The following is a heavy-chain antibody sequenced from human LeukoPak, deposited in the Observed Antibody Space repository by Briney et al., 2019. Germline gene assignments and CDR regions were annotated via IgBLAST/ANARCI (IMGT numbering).Heavy chain of an antibody. Sequence: SETLSLTRAVYGGSFSGYYWSWIRQPPGKGLEWIGEINHSGSTNYNPSLKSRVTISVDTSKNQFSLKLSSVTAADTAVYYCARRGGYYDSSGYYRRWFDPWGQGTLVTVSS. D-gene: IGHD3-22*01. CDR2: INHSGST. J-gene: IGHJ5*02. CDR3: ARRGGYYDSSGYYRRWFDP. CDR1: GGSFSGYY. V-gene: IGHV4-34*01.